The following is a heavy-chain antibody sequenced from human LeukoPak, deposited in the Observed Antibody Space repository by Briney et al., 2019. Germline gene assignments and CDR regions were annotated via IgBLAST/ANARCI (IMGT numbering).Heavy chain of an antibody. Sequence: ASVKVSCKASGYTFTSYGISWVRQAPGQGLEWMGWISAYNGNTNYAQKLQGRVTMTTDTSTSTAYMELRSLRSDDTAVYYCARDGDFYDSRGYYRLDYWGQGTLVTVSS. J-gene: IGHJ4*02. CDR3: ARDGDFYDSRGYYRLDY. CDR1: GYTFTSYG. CDR2: ISAYNGNT. V-gene: IGHV1-18*01. D-gene: IGHD3-22*01.